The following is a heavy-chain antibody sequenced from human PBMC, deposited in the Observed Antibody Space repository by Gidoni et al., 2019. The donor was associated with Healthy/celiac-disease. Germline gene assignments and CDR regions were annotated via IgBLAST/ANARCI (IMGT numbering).Heavy chain of an antibody. V-gene: IGHV4-31*03. D-gene: IGHD1-1*01. CDR2: IYYSGST. CDR3: ARGEETGINGPNFDY. CDR1: GGSISSGGYY. Sequence: QVQLQESGPGLVKPSQTLSLTCTFSGGSISSGGYYWSWIRQHPGKGLEWIGYIYYSGSTYYNPSLKSRVTISVDTSKNQFSLKLSSVTAADTAVYYCARGEETGINGPNFDYWGQGTLVTVSS. J-gene: IGHJ4*02.